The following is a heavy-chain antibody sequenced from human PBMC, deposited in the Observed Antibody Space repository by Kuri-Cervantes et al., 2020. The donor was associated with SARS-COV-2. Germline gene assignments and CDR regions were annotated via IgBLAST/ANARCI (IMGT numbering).Heavy chain of an antibody. CDR3: AREGYYDSSGYFDY. CDR1: GFTCSSYS. V-gene: IGHV3-48*02. Sequence: GESLKISCAASGFTCSSYSMNWVRQAPGKGLEWVSYISSSSTIYYADSVKGRFTISRDNAKNSLYLQMNSLRDEDTAVCYCAREGYYDSSGYFDYWGQGTLVTVSS. J-gene: IGHJ4*02. CDR2: ISSSSTI. D-gene: IGHD3-22*01.